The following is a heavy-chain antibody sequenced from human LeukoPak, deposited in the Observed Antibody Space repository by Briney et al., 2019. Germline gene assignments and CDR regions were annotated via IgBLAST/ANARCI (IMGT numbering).Heavy chain of an antibody. CDR2: IYHSGTT. Sequence: SETLSLTCTVSGCSITSYFWTWIRQPPGKGLEWIGYIYHSGTTNYNPSLKSRVTISADTSKNQFSLKLSSVTAADTAVYYCAQKAPFSPGYSQDWGQGTLVTVSS. V-gene: IGHV4-59*01. D-gene: IGHD2/OR15-2a*01. CDR3: AQKAPFSPGYSQD. CDR1: GCSITSYF. J-gene: IGHJ1*01.